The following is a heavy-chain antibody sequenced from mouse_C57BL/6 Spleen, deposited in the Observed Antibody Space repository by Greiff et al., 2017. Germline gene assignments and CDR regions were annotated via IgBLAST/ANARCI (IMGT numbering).Heavy chain of an antibody. V-gene: IGHV5-6*01. CDR2: ISSGGSYT. D-gene: IGHD1-1*01. Sequence: EVKLMESGGDLVKPGGSLKLSCAASGFTFSSYGMSWVRQTPDKRLEWVATISSGGSYTYYPDSVKGRFTISRDNAKNTLYMQMSSLKSEDTAMYYCARPDYGSCYGAMDYWGQGTSVTVSS. J-gene: IGHJ4*01. CDR3: ARPDYGSCYGAMDY. CDR1: GFTFSSYG.